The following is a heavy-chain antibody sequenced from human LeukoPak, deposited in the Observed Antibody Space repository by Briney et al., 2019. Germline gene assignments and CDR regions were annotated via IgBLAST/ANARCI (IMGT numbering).Heavy chain of an antibody. V-gene: IGHV4-38-2*02. CDR3: ARVRGRSEPSWDFDY. J-gene: IGHJ4*02. CDR1: GYSISSGFY. CDR2: LYQSGRT. Sequence: SETLSLTCTVSGYSISSGFYWGWVRQPPGKGLEWIGSLYQSGRTYYDPSLKSRVTISVDTSKNQFSLKLTSVTAADTAVYYCARVRGRSEPSWDFDYWGQGTLVTVSS. D-gene: IGHD6-13*01.